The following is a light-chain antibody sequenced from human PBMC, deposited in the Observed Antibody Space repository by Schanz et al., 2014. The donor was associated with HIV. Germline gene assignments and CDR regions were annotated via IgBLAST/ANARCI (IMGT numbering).Light chain of an antibody. J-gene: IGKJ2*01. CDR2: AAS. Sequence: DIQLTQSPSFLSASVGDRVTITCRASQGISNSLAWYQQRPGKAPRVLIYAASTLQRGVPSRFSGSGSGTEFTLTISSLQPDDSATYYCQQYKDNSLHTFGQGTKVEIK. V-gene: IGKV1-9*01. CDR1: QGISNS. CDR3: QQYKDNSLHT.